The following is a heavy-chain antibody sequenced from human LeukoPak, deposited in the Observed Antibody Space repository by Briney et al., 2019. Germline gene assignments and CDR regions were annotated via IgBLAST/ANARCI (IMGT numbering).Heavy chain of an antibody. J-gene: IGHJ4*02. CDR3: AKWDSGFWSANHFDY. Sequence: PGRSLRLSCAASGFSFSAYGVHWVRQAPGKGLEWVAVIWYDGSSKDYADSVKGRFTFSRDNSKNTLYLQMNSLRAEDTAVYYCAKWDSGFWSANHFDYWGQGTLVTVSS. CDR2: IWYDGSSK. D-gene: IGHD3-3*01. CDR1: GFSFSAYG. V-gene: IGHV3-33*06.